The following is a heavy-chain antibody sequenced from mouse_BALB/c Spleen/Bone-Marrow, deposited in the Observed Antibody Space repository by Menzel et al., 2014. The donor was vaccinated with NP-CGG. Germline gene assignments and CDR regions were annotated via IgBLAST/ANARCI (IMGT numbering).Heavy chain of an antibody. CDR3: TRGGNWDDFDY. D-gene: IGHD4-1*01. J-gene: IGHJ2*01. CDR1: GFTLSSFG. CDR2: ISSGSSTI. V-gene: IGHV5-17*02. Sequence: EVQRVESGGGLVQPGGSRKLSCAASGFTLSSFGMHWVRQAPEKGLEWVAYISSGSSTIFYADTVKGRFTVSRDNPKNTLFLQMTSLRSEDTAMYYCTRGGNWDDFDYWGRGTTLTVSS.